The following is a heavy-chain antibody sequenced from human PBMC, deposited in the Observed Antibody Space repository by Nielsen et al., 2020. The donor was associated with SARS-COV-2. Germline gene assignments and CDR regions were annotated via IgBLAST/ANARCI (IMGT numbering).Heavy chain of an antibody. D-gene: IGHD1-1*01. CDR2: INHSGST. CDR3: ARGRGTTGTTDFYYYGMDV. V-gene: IGHV4-34*01. J-gene: IGHJ6*02. CDR1: GGSFSGYY. Sequence: SQTLSLTCAVYGGSFSGYYWSWIRQLPGKGLEWIGEINHSGSTNYNPSLKSRVTISVDTSKNQFSLKLSSVTAADTAVYYCARGRGTTGTTDFYYYGMDVWGQGTTVTVSS.